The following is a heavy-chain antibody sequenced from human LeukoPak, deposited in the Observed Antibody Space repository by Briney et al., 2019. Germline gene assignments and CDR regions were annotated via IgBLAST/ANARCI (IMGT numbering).Heavy chain of an antibody. D-gene: IGHD3-22*01. Sequence: ASVKVSCKASRYTFTSYDINWVREAAGQRLEWMGWMNPNTGRTGFAQKFQGRLTMTRDASISTAYMELSGLRSDDTAMYYCARLSQTPDYYSNGGYYYLGYWGQGTPVTVSS. CDR3: ARLSQTPDYYSNGGYYYLGY. CDR2: MNPNTGRT. CDR1: RYTFTSYD. J-gene: IGHJ4*02. V-gene: IGHV1-8*01.